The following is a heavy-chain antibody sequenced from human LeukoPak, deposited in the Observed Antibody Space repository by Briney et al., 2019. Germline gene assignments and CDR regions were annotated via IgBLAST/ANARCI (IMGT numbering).Heavy chain of an antibody. Sequence: SETLSLTCPVSGGSLSSYYWSWLRQPPGKGLEWIGYIYYNGSTNYNPRLKSRVTISVDTSKNQFSLKMSSVAAADTAVYYWARGKDDMLTNAFDIGGRGTMDTVSS. V-gene: IGHV4-59*01. CDR3: ARGKDDMLTNAFDI. CDR2: IYYNGST. CDR1: GGSLSSYY. J-gene: IGHJ3*02. D-gene: IGHD3-9*01.